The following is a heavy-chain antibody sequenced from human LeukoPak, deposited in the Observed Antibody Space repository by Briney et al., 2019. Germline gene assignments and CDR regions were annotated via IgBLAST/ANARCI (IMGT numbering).Heavy chain of an antibody. V-gene: IGHV3-66*02. CDR1: GFTDRSNY. CDR3: ARVYGGSLDY. CDR2: IYSGGST. Sequence: VGSLSLSCAASGFTDRSNYMSWVGQAAGKGLEWVSVIYSGGSTYYADSVKGRFTISRDNSKNTLYLQMNSLRAEDTAVYYCARVYGGSLDYWGQGTLVTVSS. J-gene: IGHJ4*02. D-gene: IGHD3-16*01.